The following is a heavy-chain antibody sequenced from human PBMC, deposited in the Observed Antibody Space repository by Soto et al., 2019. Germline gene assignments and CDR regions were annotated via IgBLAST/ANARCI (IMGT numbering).Heavy chain of an antibody. J-gene: IGHJ5*02. CDR2: INPSGGST. CDR3: ARVTIVVVVAATLPNLSWFDP. V-gene: IGHV1-46*01. D-gene: IGHD2-15*01. Sequence: ASVKVSCKASGYTFTGYYMHWVRQAPGQGLEWMGIINPSGGSTSYAQKFQGRVTMTRDTSTSTVYMELSSLRSEDTAVYYCARVTIVVVVAATLPNLSWFDPWGQGTLVTVSS. CDR1: GYTFTGYY.